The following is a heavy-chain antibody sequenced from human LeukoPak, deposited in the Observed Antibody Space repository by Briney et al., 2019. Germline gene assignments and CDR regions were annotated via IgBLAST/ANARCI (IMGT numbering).Heavy chain of an antibody. CDR1: GFTFGTYG. CDR2: IPYDGITK. CDR3: AKVRRYFDWSIEYYFDY. D-gene: IGHD3-9*01. Sequence: PGGSLRLSCVTSGFTFGTYGMHWVRQAPGKGLEWVTFIPYDGITKYYADSVKGRFTIPRDNSENTLYLQMNSLRAEDTAVYYCAKVRRYFDWSIEYYFDYWGQGTLVTVSS. J-gene: IGHJ4*02. V-gene: IGHV3-30*02.